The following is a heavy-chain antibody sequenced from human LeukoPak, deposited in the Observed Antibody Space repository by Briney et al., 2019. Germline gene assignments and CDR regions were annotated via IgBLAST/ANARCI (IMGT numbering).Heavy chain of an antibody. CDR1: GYTFTGHF. Sequence: APVNVSCTASGYTFTGHFMHWVRQAPGQGLEWMGWIEPKSGGTHYGHKFQGRVTMTRDTSMSTAYMELSRLKADDTAVYYCAREMGVVPTAIPTVDSWGQGTLVTVSS. V-gene: IGHV1-2*02. D-gene: IGHD2-2*02. J-gene: IGHJ4*02. CDR2: IEPKSGGT. CDR3: AREMGVVPTAIPTVDS.